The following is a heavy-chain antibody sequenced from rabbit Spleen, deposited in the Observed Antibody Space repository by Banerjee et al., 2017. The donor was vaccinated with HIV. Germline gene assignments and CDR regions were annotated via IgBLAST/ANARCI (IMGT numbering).Heavy chain of an antibody. Sequence: QSLEESGGGLVKPGASLTLTCKASGFSFSSGYDMCWVRQAPGKGLEWVACINMFTGKSVYASWAKGRFIMSRPSSTTVTLQMTSLTVADTATYFCARDLVAAIGWNFNLWGPG. CDR2: INMFTGKS. V-gene: IGHV1S40*01. CDR1: GFSFSSGYD. CDR3: ARDLVAAIGWNFNL. J-gene: IGHJ4*01. D-gene: IGHD5-1*01.